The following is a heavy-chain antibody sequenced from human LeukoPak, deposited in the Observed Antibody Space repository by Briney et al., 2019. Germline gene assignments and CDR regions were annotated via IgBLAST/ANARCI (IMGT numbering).Heavy chain of an antibody. Sequence: GGSLRLSCAASGFTFSSYGMHWVRQAPGKGLEWVAVISYDGSNKYYADSVKGRFTISRDNSKNTLYLQMNSLRAEDTAVYYCAKVPTDTYYYDSSPTSAFDIWGQGIMVTVSS. J-gene: IGHJ3*02. CDR2: ISYDGSNK. V-gene: IGHV3-30*18. CDR3: AKVPTDTYYYDSSPTSAFDI. CDR1: GFTFSSYG. D-gene: IGHD3-22*01.